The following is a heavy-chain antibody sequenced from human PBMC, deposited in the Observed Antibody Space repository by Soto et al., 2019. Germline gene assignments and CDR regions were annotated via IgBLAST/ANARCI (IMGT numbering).Heavy chain of an antibody. Sequence: SEPLSLTCTFSGCSISSYYWSWIRQPPWKGLEWIGYIYYSGSTNYNPSLKSRVTISVDTSKNQFSLKLSSVTAADTAVYYCARGNRPWFGELFYYGMDVWGQGTTVTVSS. D-gene: IGHD3-10*01. CDR2: IYYSGST. CDR3: ARGNRPWFGELFYYGMDV. CDR1: GCSISSYY. J-gene: IGHJ6*02. V-gene: IGHV4-59*01.